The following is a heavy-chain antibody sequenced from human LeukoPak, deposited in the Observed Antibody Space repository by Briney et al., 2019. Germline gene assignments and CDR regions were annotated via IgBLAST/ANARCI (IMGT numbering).Heavy chain of an antibody. D-gene: IGHD3-10*01. CDR3: ASLPPSYYYGSGSYRDAFDI. J-gene: IGHJ3*02. Sequence: SETLSLTCTVSGGSISSYYWSWIRQPPGKGLEWIGYIYYSGSTNYNPSLKSRVTISVDTSKNQCSLKLSSVTAADTAVDHCASLPPSYYYGSGSYRDAFDIWGQGTMVTVSS. CDR1: GGSISSYY. V-gene: IGHV4-59*08. CDR2: IYYSGST.